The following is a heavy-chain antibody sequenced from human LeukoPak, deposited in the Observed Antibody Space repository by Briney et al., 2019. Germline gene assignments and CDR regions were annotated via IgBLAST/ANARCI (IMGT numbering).Heavy chain of an antibody. Sequence: GGSLRLSCAASGFTFDDYAMHWVRQAPGKGLEWVSGISWNSGSIGYADSVKGRFTISRDNAKNSLYLQMNSLRAEDTALYYCARDDSNYMDVWGKGTTVTVSS. CDR3: ARDDSNYMDV. CDR2: ISWNSGSI. J-gene: IGHJ6*03. V-gene: IGHV3-9*01. CDR1: GFTFDDYA.